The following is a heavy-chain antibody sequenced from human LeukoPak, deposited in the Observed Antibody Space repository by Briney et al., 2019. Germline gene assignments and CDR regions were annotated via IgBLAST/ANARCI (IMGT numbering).Heavy chain of an antibody. CDR3: ARGGFYSNYGMDWFDP. J-gene: IGHJ5*02. V-gene: IGHV4-39*07. CDR1: GGSITNSYY. Sequence: PSETLSLTCTVSGGSITNSYYWGWIRQPPGKGLEWIGNFYYSGSPYYYYNPSLKSRVTISVDTSKNQFSLKLSSVTAADTAVYYCARGGFYSNYGMDWFDPWGQGTLVTVSS. D-gene: IGHD4-11*01. CDR2: FYYSGSP.